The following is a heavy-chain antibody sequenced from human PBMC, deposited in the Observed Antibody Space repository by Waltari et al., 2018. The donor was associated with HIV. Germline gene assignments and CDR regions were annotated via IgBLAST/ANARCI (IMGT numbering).Heavy chain of an antibody. D-gene: IGHD6-19*01. Sequence: QVQLQESGPGLVKPSGTLSLTCAVSGASISTSNWWSWVRPPPGKGLEWIGDIFHSGSTNYNPSLKSRVIISIDKSKNQFSLKLTSVTAADTAVYYCARDNLSSSGWYGFDYWGQGTLVTVSS. CDR2: IFHSGST. V-gene: IGHV4-4*02. CDR3: ARDNLSSSGWYGFDY. J-gene: IGHJ4*02. CDR1: GASISTSNW.